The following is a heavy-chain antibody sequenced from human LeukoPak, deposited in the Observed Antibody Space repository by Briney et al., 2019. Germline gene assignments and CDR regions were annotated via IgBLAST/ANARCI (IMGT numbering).Heavy chain of an antibody. Sequence: GGSPRLSCAASGFTFNSYGIHWVRQAPGKGLEWVAFIWYDGSNKYYADSVKGRFTISRDNSKNTLYLQMNSLRAEDTAVYYCARARTTRGFDYWGQGTLVTVSS. V-gene: IGHV3-33*01. CDR1: GFTFNSYG. CDR3: ARARTTRGFDY. CDR2: IWYDGSNK. J-gene: IGHJ4*02. D-gene: IGHD4-17*01.